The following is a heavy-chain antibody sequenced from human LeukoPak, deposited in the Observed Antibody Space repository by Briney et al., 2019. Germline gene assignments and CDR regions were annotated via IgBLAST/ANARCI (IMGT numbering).Heavy chain of an antibody. D-gene: IGHD2-2*01. CDR3: ARGWIVVVPAAMDWFDP. V-gene: IGHV4-59*08. J-gene: IGHJ5*02. CDR2: IYYSGST. Sequence: TSETLSLTCTVSGGSISSHYWSWIRQPPGKGLEWIGYIYYSGSTNYNPSLKSRVTISVDTSKNQFSLKLSSVTAADTAVYYCARGWIVVVPAAMDWFDPWGQGTLVTVSS. CDR1: GGSISSHY.